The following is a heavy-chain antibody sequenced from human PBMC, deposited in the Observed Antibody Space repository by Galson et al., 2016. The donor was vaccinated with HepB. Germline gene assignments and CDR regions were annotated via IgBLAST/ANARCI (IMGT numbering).Heavy chain of an antibody. D-gene: IGHD5-12*01. CDR2: ISSSSSYI. J-gene: IGHJ4*02. Sequence: SLRLSCAASGFTFSSYSMNWVRQAPGKGLEWVSSISSSSSYIYYADSVKGRFTIPRDNAKNSLYLQMNSLRAEDTAVYYCARSGSDYDYMWGSGYFDYWGQGTLVTVS. CDR3: ARSGSDYDYMWGSGYFDY. V-gene: IGHV3-21*01. CDR1: GFTFSSYS.